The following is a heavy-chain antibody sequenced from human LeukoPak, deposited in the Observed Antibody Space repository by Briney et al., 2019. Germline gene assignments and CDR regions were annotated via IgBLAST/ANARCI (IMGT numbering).Heavy chain of an antibody. J-gene: IGHJ5*02. Sequence: ASVKVSCKAFGYTFTSNYMHWVRQAPGQGPEWMGVISPSGGSTTYAQKFQGRVTLTRDTSISTAYMELSRLRSDDTAVYYCARERRSGSPNWFDPWGQGTLVTVSS. CDR1: GYTFTSNY. CDR2: ISPSGGST. V-gene: IGHV1-46*01. D-gene: IGHD3-10*01. CDR3: ARERRSGSPNWFDP.